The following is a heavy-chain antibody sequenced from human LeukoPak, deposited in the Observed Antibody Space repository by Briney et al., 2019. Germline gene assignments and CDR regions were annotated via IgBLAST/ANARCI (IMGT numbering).Heavy chain of an antibody. J-gene: IGHJ4*02. CDR1: GYSISSGYY. V-gene: IGHV4-61*01. CDR3: ARAVMVRGVTSFDY. D-gene: IGHD3-10*01. Sequence: SETLSLTCSVSGYSISSGYYWDWIRQPPGKGLEWIGYIYYSGSTNYNPSLKSRVTISVDTSKNQFSLKLSSVTAADTAVYYCARAVMVRGVTSFDYWGQGTLVTVSS. CDR2: IYYSGST.